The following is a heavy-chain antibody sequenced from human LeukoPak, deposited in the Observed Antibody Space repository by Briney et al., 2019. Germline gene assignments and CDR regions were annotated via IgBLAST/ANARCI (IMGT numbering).Heavy chain of an antibody. CDR3: ARGLGGDYGDRAVDI. V-gene: IGHV3-9*01. D-gene: IGHD4-17*01. Sequence: GGSLRHSCAASGFTFDDYAMHWVRQAPGQGLEWVSGINWNSVSIGYADSVRGRFTISRDNAKNSLYLQMNSLRAEDTAVYYCARGLGGDYGDRAVDIWGQGTMVTVSS. J-gene: IGHJ3*02. CDR1: GFTFDDYA. CDR2: INWNSVSI.